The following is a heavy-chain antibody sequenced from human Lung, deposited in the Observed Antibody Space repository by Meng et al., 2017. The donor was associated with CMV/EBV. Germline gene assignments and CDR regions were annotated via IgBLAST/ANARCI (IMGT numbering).Heavy chain of an antibody. CDR3: ARADSSSPEDVDI. Sequence: GESLKISCAASGFTFSSYWMHWVRQAPGKGLVWVSRINSDGSSTSYADSVKGRFTISRDSAKNTLNLQMNSLRAEDTAVYYCARADSSSPEDVDIWGQGTMVTVSS. V-gene: IGHV3-74*01. CDR1: GFTFSSYW. CDR2: INSDGSST. J-gene: IGHJ3*02. D-gene: IGHD6-13*01.